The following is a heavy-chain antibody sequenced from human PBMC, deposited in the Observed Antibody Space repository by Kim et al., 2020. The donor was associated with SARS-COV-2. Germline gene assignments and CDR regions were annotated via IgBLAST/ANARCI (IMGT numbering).Heavy chain of an antibody. D-gene: IGHD6-13*01. J-gene: IGHJ3*02. V-gene: IGHV3-30*02. Sequence: DTVKGRFIISRDSPNNALYLQMNGLRPEDTAVYYCAKDLARAAAYGAFDIWGQGTMVTVSS. CDR3: AKDLARAAAYGAFDI.